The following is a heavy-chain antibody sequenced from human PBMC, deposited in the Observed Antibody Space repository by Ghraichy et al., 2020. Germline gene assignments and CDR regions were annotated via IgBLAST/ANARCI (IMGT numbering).Heavy chain of an antibody. D-gene: IGHD6-19*01. CDR1: GLMFSPNT. CDR2: ISSSTRYI. CDR3: SRGGGAGTPVLYHMDL. Sequence: GESLNISCVASGLMFSPNTMNWVRQAPGKGLEWISSISSSTRYIYYADSVKGRFTISRDNAQNSLYLQMNSLRAEDTAVYYCSRGGGAGTPVLYHMDLWGLGTTVTVSS. V-gene: IGHV3-21*01. J-gene: IGHJ6*02.